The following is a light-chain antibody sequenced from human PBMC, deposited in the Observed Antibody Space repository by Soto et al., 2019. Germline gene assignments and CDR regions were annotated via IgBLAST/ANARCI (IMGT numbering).Light chain of an antibody. CDR2: DAS. J-gene: IGKJ1*01. V-gene: IGKV3-20*01. CDR3: QQYGSSPWT. Sequence: EFVLTQSPGTLSLPPGERATLSCRASQAVRNNYLAWYQQKPGQAPRLLIYDASSRATGIPDRFSGGGSGTDFTLTISRLEPEDFAVYYCQQYGSSPWTFGQGTKVDIK. CDR1: QAVRNNY.